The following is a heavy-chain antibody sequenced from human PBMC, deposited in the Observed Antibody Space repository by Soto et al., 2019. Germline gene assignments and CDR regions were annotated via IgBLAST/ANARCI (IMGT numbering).Heavy chain of an antibody. Sequence: SETLSLTCTVSGGSISSYYWSWIRQPPGKGLESIGYIYYSGSTNYNPSLKSRVTISVDTSKNQFSLKLSSVTAADTAVYYCARRYGSAFDFWGQGTMVTVSS. J-gene: IGHJ3*01. V-gene: IGHV4-59*01. CDR1: GGSISSYY. CDR3: ARRYGSAFDF. CDR2: IYYSGST. D-gene: IGHD3-10*01.